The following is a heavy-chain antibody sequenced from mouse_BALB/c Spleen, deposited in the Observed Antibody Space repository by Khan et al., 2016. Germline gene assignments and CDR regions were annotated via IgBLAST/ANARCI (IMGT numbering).Heavy chain of an antibody. D-gene: IGHD2-14*01. CDR1: GFSLTSYG. CDR3: ARVYYRYDVKGYYFDY. J-gene: IGHJ2*01. CDR2: IWAGGST. Sequence: QVQLKESGPGLVAPSQSLSITCTVSGFSLTSYGVHWVRQPPGKGLEWLGVIWAGGSTNYNSALMSRLSISKDNSKSQVFLKMNSLQTDDTAMYYCARVYYRYDVKGYYFDYWGQGTTLTVSS. V-gene: IGHV2-9*02.